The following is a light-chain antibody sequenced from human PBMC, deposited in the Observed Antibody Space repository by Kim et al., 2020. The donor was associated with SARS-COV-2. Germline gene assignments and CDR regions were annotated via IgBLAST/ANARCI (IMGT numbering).Light chain of an antibody. Sequence: ASIGDRVVIPCRASQRIGTLLAWYQQKLGKAPKFLIYRASTLEDGVPSRFRGSGSGTEFTLTINSLQPEDFGTYYCQQYSSYPRTFGQGTKLEI. CDR3: QQYSSYPRT. CDR1: QRIGTL. V-gene: IGKV1-5*03. J-gene: IGKJ2*01. CDR2: RAS.